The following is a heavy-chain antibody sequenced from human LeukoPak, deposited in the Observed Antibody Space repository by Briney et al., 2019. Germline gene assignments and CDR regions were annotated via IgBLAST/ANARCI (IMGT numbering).Heavy chain of an antibody. Sequence: SETLSLTCTVSGGSISSGDYYWSWIRQPPGKGLEWIGYIYYSGSTYYNPSLKSRVTISVDTSKNQFSLKLSSVTAADTAVYYCVRVLTGYSSGWYYYYYMDVWDKGTTVTVSS. J-gene: IGHJ6*03. CDR3: VRVLTGYSSGWYYYYYMDV. V-gene: IGHV4-30-4*08. CDR2: IYYSGST. CDR1: GGSISSGDYY. D-gene: IGHD6-19*01.